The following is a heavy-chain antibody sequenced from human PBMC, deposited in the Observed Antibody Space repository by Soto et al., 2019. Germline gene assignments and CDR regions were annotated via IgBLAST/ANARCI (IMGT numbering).Heavy chain of an antibody. V-gene: IGHV1-69*01. CDR2: IIPIFGTA. Sequence: QVQLVQSGAEVKKPGSSVKVSCKASGGTFSSYAISWVRQAPGQGLEWMGGIIPIFGTANYAQKFKGRVKINAEELMSTAYMELSSLRSEDTAVYYCARARAPIRRDYYDSSGYWSGYYCYGMDVWGQGTTVTVSS. CDR1: GGTFSSYA. CDR3: ARARAPIRRDYYDSSGYWSGYYCYGMDV. D-gene: IGHD3-22*01. J-gene: IGHJ6*02.